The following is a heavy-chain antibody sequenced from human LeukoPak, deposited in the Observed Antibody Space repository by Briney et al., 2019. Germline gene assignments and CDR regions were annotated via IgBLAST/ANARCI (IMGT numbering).Heavy chain of an antibody. V-gene: IGHV4-38-2*02. J-gene: IGHJ5*02. CDR2: ISQSRKT. Sequence: SETLSLTCSVSGYSISSGNEWGWIRQPPGMRLEWIGSISQSRKTYDNLSRKSQVPMSVDTARNQFSLKLTSVTAADTAVYYCARVTSRLGWFDPWGQGTLVTVSS. CDR3: ARVTSRLGWFDP. CDR1: GYSISSGNE. D-gene: IGHD1-14*01.